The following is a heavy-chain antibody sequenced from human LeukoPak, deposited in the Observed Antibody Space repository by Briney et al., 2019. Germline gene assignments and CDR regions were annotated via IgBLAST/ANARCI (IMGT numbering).Heavy chain of an antibody. V-gene: IGHV4-34*01. CDR3: ARDSYSSSSGNFGY. CDR1: GGSFSGYY. Sequence: PSETLSLTCAVYGGSFSGYYWSWIRQPPGKGLEWIGEINHSGSTNYNPSLKSRVTISVDTSKNQFSLKLSSVTAADTAVYYCARDSYSSSSGNFGYWGQGTLVTVSS. CDR2: INHSGST. D-gene: IGHD6-6*01. J-gene: IGHJ4*02.